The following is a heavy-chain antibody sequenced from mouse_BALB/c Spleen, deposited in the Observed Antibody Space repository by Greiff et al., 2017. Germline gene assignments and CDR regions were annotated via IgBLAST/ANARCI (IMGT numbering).Heavy chain of an antibody. V-gene: IGHV7-3*02. CDR3: ARDADGYDDAMDY. CDR2: IRNKANGYTT. CDR1: GFTFTDYY. J-gene: IGHJ4*01. Sequence: EVKLVESGGGLVQPGGSLRLSCATSGFTFTDYYMSWVRQPPGKALEWLGFIRNKANGYTTEYSASVKGRFTISRDNSQSILYLQMNTLRAEDSATYYCARDADGYDDAMDYWGQGTSVTVSS. D-gene: IGHD2-2*01.